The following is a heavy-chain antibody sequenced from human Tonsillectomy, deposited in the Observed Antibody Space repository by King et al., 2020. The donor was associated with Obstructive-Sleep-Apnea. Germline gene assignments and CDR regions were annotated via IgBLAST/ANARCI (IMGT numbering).Heavy chain of an antibody. D-gene: IGHD2-21*02. CDR1: GFTFDDYA. Sequence: VQLVESGGGLVQPGRSLRLSCAASGFTFDDYAMHWVRQAPGKGLEWVSGISWNSGSIGYADSVKGRFTISRDNAKNSLYLQMNSLRAEDTALYYCAKDIEYLGIVVETEGAFDIWGQGTMVTVSS. J-gene: IGHJ3*02. V-gene: IGHV3-9*01. CDR3: AKDIEYLGIVVETEGAFDI. CDR2: ISWNSGSI.